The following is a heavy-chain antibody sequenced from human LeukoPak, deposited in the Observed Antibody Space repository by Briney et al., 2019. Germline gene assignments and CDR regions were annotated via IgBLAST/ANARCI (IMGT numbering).Heavy chain of an antibody. CDR3: AKTPYYDILTGCNFDY. J-gene: IGHJ4*02. V-gene: IGHV3-23*01. CDR1: GFTFSSYG. Sequence: QAGGSLRLSCAASGFTFSSYGMSWVRQAPGKGLEWVSAISGSGGSTYYADSVKGRFTISRDNSKNTLYLQMNSLRAEDTAVYYCAKTPYYDILTGCNFDYWGQGTLVTVSS. CDR2: ISGSGGST. D-gene: IGHD3-9*01.